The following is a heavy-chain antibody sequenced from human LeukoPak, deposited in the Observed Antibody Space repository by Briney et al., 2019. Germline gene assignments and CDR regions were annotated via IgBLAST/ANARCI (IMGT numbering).Heavy chain of an antibody. D-gene: IGHD3-22*01. CDR2: IVVGSGNT. V-gene: IGHV1-58*02. Sequence: ASVKVSCKASGFTFTSSAMQWVRQARGQRLEWIGWIVVGSGNTNYAQKFQERVTTTRDMSTSTAYMELSSLRSEDTAVYYCAADRLYYYDSSGYYPFRYWGQGTLVTVSS. CDR3: AADRLYYYDSSGYYPFRY. J-gene: IGHJ4*02. CDR1: GFTFTSSA.